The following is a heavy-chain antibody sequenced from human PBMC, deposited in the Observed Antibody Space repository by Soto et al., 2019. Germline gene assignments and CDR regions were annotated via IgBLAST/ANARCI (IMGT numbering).Heavy chain of an antibody. Sequence: PGGSLRLSCTASGFSFDTYAISWFRQAPGKGLEWLGFIRSKAYSRTTEYAASVRGRISISRDDSKSSAFLQMDSPNIEDTAVYYCTRGIVGWETAPSYFDYWGQGTLVTVSS. CDR1: GFSFDTYA. CDR3: TRGIVGWETAPSYFDY. D-gene: IGHD1-26*01. J-gene: IGHJ4*02. CDR2: IRSKAYSRTT. V-gene: IGHV3-49*03.